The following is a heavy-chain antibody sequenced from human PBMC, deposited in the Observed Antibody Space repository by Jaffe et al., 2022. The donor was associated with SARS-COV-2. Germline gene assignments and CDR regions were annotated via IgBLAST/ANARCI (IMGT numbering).Heavy chain of an antibody. CDR3: ARMCSSTSCFYIFDL. V-gene: IGHV4-61*02. CDR2: IYTVGSA. CDR1: GGSISSGSYY. J-gene: IGHJ4*02. D-gene: IGHD2-2*01. Sequence: QVQLQESGPGLVKPSQTLSLTCTVSGGSISSGSYYWSWIRQPAGKGLEWIGRIYTVGSANYNPSLESRVTISVDTSKNQFSLKLSSVTAADTAVYYCARMCSSTSCFYIFDLWGQGTLVTVSS.